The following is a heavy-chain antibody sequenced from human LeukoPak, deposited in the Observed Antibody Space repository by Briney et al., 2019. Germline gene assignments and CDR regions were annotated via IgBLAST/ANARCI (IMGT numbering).Heavy chain of an antibody. CDR1: GGTFSSYA. CDR2: IIPIFGTA. V-gene: IGHV1-69*06. CDR3: ARDLGVGSSGWYYMRAFDI. D-gene: IGHD6-19*01. Sequence: GASVKVSCKASGGTFSSYAISWVRQAPGQGLEWMGGIIPIFGTANYAQKFQGRVTITADKSTSTAYMELSSLRSEDTAVYYCARDLGVGSSGWYYMRAFDIWGQGTMVTVSS. J-gene: IGHJ3*02.